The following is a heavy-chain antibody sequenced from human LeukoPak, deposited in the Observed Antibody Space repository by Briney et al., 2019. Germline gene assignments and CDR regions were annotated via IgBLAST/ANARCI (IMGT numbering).Heavy chain of an antibody. CDR3: AKWGDYDILTGYYDSDY. CDR2: IRVRDGGT. V-gene: IGHV3-23*01. J-gene: IGHJ4*01. Sequence: GGSLRLSCAASGFIFSNYAMSWVRQAPGKGMGWVSAIRVRDGGTYYADSVKGRFTVSRDDPKNTLYLQMNTLRVEDTAVYYCAKWGDYDILTGYYDSDYWGRGTLVTVSS. D-gene: IGHD3-9*01. CDR1: GFIFSNYA.